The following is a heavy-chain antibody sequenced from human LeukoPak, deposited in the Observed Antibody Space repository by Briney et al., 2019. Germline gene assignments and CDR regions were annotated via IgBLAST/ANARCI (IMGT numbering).Heavy chain of an antibody. CDR1: GFTFSSYA. Sequence: GRSLRLSCAASGFTFSSYAMHWVRQAPGKGLEWVAVISYDGSNKYYADSVKGRFTISRDNSKNTLYLQMNSLRAEDTVVYFCAKRGVVIRVVLVGFHKEAYYFDSWGQGALVTVSS. CDR2: ISYDGSNK. V-gene: IGHV3-30*04. CDR3: AKRGVVIRVVLVGFHKEAYYFDS. D-gene: IGHD3-10*01. J-gene: IGHJ4*02.